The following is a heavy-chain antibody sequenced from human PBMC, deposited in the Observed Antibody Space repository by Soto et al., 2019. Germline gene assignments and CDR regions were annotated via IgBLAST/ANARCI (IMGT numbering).Heavy chain of an antibody. CDR1: GYTFISYA. Sequence: QVQLVQSGAEVKKPGASVKVSCKASGYTFISYAIHWVRQAPGQRLEWMGWSNAGDGNTKHSQKFQGRVTFTRDTSATTAYMELSSLTSDDTAVYYCARATIFGEVMLGYYFDTWGQGTLVTVSS. V-gene: IGHV1-3*01. D-gene: IGHD3-3*01. CDR3: ARATIFGEVMLGYYFDT. CDR2: SNAGDGNT. J-gene: IGHJ4*02.